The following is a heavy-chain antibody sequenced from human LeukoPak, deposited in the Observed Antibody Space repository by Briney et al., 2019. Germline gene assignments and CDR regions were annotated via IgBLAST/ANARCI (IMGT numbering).Heavy chain of an antibody. D-gene: IGHD6-19*01. J-gene: IGHJ4*02. CDR1: GGSISSYF. V-gene: IGHV4-59*01. CDR2: IYYSGRT. Sequence: SETLSLTCTVSGGSISSYFWSWIRQPPGKGLEWIGHIYYSGRTNYSPSLKSRVTISVDTSKNQFSLILSSVTAADTAVYYCARDRGSSGWYGEGYFDYWGQGILVTASP. CDR3: ARDRGSSGWYGEGYFDY.